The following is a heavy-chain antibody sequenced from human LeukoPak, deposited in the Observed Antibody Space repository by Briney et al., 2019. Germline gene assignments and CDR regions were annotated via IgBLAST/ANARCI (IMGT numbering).Heavy chain of an antibody. CDR3: ARAHYLRLYFFDY. CDR1: GYTITDYY. Sequence: ASVKVSCKASGYTITDYYIHWVRQAPGQGLEWMGWINPNSGGTNYAQKFEGRVTMTTDTSINTGYVELSSLTSDDAAVYFCARAHYLRLYFFDYWGQGTLVTVSS. J-gene: IGHJ4*02. D-gene: IGHD3-10*01. CDR2: INPNSGGT. V-gene: IGHV1-2*02.